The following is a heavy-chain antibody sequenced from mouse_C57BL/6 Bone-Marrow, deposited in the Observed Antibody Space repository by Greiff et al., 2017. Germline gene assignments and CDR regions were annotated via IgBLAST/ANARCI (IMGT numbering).Heavy chain of an antibody. V-gene: IGHV1-64*01. CDR3: ARWSGNYGSSQFLFDY. J-gene: IGHJ2*01. D-gene: IGHD1-1*01. CDR1: GYTFTSYW. Sequence: QVQLQQPGAELVKPGASVKLSCKASGYTFTSYWMHWVKQRPGQGLEWIGMIPPNSGSTNYNEKFKSKATLTVDKSSSTAYMQLSSLTSEDSAVYYCARWSGNYGSSQFLFDYWGQGTTLTVSS. CDR2: IPPNSGST.